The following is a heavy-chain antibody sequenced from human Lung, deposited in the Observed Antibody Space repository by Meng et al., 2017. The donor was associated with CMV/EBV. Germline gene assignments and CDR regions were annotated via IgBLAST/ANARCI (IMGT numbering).Heavy chain of an antibody. V-gene: IGHV4-39*07. CDR1: VSAIISSSHY. J-gene: IGHJ5*02. Sequence: HLHLQESGPVLVHPLCTLPLTYTVSVSAIISSSHYWGWIRQPPGKGLEWIGNIYYSGLTSYNPSLKSRVTISVDTSKNQFSLKLSSVTAADTAVFYCARVWANGEGWFDPWGQGTLVTVSS. CDR2: IYYSGLT. CDR3: ARVWANGEGWFDP. D-gene: IGHD2-8*01.